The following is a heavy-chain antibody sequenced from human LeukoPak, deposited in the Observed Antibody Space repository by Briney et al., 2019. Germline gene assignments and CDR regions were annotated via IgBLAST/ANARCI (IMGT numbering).Heavy chain of an antibody. CDR3: AKDLYDILTGYPWFY. D-gene: IGHD3-9*01. J-gene: IGHJ4*02. CDR2: KSYDGSNK. Sequence: PGGSLRLSCAASGFTFSSYEMNWVRQAPGKGLEWVAVKSYDGSNKYYADSVKGRFTISRDNSKNALYLQMNSLRAEDTAVYYCAKDLYDILTGYPWFYWGQGTLVTVSS. V-gene: IGHV3-30*18. CDR1: GFTFSSYE.